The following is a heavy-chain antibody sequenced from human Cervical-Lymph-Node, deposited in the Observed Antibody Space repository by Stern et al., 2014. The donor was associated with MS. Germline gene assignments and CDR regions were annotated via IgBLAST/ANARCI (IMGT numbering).Heavy chain of an antibody. CDR2: IWYDGSNK. J-gene: IGHJ4*02. CDR1: GFTFSNYD. D-gene: IGHD3-10*01. CDR3: ARGRFRFYSSGSPNY. V-gene: IGHV3-33*01. Sequence: QVQLVQSGGGVVQPGRSLRLSCAASGFTFSNYDMHWVRQAPGKGLEWVAVIWYDGSNKYYADSVEGRFTISRDNSKDSLYLQMNSLRADDTAVYYCARGRFRFYSSGSPNYWGQGTLVTVPS.